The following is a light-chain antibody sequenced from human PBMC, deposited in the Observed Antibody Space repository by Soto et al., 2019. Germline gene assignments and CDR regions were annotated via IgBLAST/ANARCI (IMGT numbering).Light chain of an antibody. CDR1: QGISSY. V-gene: IGKV1D-8*01. CDR2: AAF. CDR3: QQYYSSPFT. J-gene: IGKJ3*01. Sequence: VIWMTQFPSLLSASTGDRVTISCWMRQGISSYLVWYQQKPGKAPEVLIHAAFTLQSGDPSRFSGDGSGTDKTLTISCLQTDDFGSYYWQQYYSSPFTFGPGTKVDIK.